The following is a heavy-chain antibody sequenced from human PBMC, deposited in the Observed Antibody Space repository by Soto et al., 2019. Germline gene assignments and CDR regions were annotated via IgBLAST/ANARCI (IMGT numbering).Heavy chain of an antibody. J-gene: IGHJ6*01. CDR1: GFTFSSYA. CDR3: ANTSPRFYYYGMDV. CDR2: ISGSGGST. V-gene: IGHV3-23*01. Sequence: PGGSLRLSCAASGFTFSSYAMSWVRQAPGKGLEWVSAISGSGGSTYYADSVKGRFTISRDNSKNTLYLQMNSLRAEDTAVYYCANTSPRFYYYGMDVWGQGTTVTVSS.